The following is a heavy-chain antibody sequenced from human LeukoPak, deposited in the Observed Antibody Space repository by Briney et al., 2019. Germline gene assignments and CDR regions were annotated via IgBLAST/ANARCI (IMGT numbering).Heavy chain of an antibody. CDR2: ISYDGSIT. Sequence: GRSPRLSCAASGFTFRSYSMHWVRQAPGKGLEWVAVISYDGSITYYADSVKGRFTISRDNSKNTLYLQMNSLRPEDTAVYYCARDVNHDRFWGFYFDHWGQGNLVAVSS. D-gene: IGHD3-16*01. CDR3: ARDVNHDRFWGFYFDH. CDR1: GFTFRSYS. J-gene: IGHJ4*02. V-gene: IGHV3-30-3*01.